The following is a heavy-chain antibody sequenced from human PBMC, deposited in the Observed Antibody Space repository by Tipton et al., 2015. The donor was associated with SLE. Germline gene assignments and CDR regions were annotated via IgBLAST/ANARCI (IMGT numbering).Heavy chain of an antibody. D-gene: IGHD4-17*01. CDR1: GGSISSGSYY. J-gene: IGHJ4*02. Sequence: TLSLTCTVSGGSISSGSYYWSWIRQPAGKGLEWIGYIYTSGSTNYNPSLKSRVTISVDTPKNQFSLKLTSVTAADTAVYYCARVSDYGDYARDYWGQGTLVTVSS. V-gene: IGHV4-61*09. CDR3: ARVSDYGDYARDY. CDR2: IYTSGST.